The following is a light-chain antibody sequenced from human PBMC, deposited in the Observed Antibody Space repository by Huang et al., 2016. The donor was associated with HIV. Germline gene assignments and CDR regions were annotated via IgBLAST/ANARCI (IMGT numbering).Light chain of an antibody. V-gene: IGKV1-5*03. CDR1: QSIGTW. CDR3: QHYKSFPWT. Sequence: DIQMTQSSATLSASVGDRVIITCRASQSIGTWLAWYQQKPGKAPNLLIDEASTVESGVPSRFSGGGSGTEFTLTINSLQPDDFATYYCQHYKSFPWTFGQGTKVEV. J-gene: IGKJ1*01. CDR2: EAS.